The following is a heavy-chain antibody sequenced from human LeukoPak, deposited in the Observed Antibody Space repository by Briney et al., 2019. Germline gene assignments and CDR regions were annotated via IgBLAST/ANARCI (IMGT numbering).Heavy chain of an antibody. CDR1: GGSISSYY. CDR2: IYYSGST. CDR3: ARLVVVPAAIDYYYYMDV. J-gene: IGHJ6*03. Sequence: PSEILSLTCTVSGGSISSYYWSWIRQPPGKGLEWIGYIYYSGSTNYNPSLKSRVTISVDTSKNQFSLKLSSVTAADTAVYYCARLVVVPAAIDYYYYMDVWGKGTTVTISS. D-gene: IGHD2-2*01. V-gene: IGHV4-59*01.